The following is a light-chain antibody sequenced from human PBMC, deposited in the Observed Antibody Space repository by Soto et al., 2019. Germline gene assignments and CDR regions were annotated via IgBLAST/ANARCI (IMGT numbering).Light chain of an antibody. CDR3: QQTYSTPIT. Sequence: DIQMTQYPTTLSASLGDRFTIACRASQSISNYLNWYQQRPGKAPKLLIYAASSLQSGVPSRFSGSGSGTDFTLTISRLQPEDFVTYYCQQTYSTPITFGQGTRLEIK. CDR1: QSISNY. J-gene: IGKJ5*01. CDR2: AAS. V-gene: IGKV1-39*01.